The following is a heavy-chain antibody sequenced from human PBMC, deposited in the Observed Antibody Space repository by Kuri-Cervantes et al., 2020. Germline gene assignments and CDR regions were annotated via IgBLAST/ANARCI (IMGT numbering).Heavy chain of an antibody. CDR1: GFTFSSYG. D-gene: IGHD6-6*01. Sequence: GGSLRLSCAASGFTFSSYGMHWVRQAPGKGLEWVAVIWYDGSNKYYADSVKGRFTISRDNSKNTLYLQMNSLRAEDTAVYYCAGVTYSRSPRGAFDYWGQGTLVTVSS. CDR3: AGVTYSRSPRGAFDY. J-gene: IGHJ4*02. V-gene: IGHV3-33*08. CDR2: IWYDGSNK.